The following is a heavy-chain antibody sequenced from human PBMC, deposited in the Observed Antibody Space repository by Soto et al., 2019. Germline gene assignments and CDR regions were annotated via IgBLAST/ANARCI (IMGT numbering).Heavy chain of an antibody. D-gene: IGHD1-26*01. CDR2: INPNSGGT. CDR3: ARDSPYGGELTYFDY. Sequence: ASVKVSCKASGYTFTGYYMHWVRQAPGQGLEWMGWINPNSGGTNYAQKFQGWVTMTRDTSISTAYMELSSLRSEDTAVYYCARDSPYGGELTYFDYWGQGTLVTVSS. J-gene: IGHJ4*02. CDR1: GYTFTGYY. V-gene: IGHV1-2*04.